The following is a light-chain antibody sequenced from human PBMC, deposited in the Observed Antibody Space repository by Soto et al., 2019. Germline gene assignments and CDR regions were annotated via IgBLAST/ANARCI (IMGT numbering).Light chain of an antibody. CDR1: SSDVGSYNL. J-gene: IGLJ2*01. Sequence: QSALTQPASVSGSPGQSITISCTGTSSDVGSYNLVSWYQQHPGKAPKLMIYEVSKRPSGVSNRFSGSKSGNTASLTISGLQAEDDADYYCCSYAGSRHVVFGGGTKVTVL. CDR2: EVS. CDR3: CSYAGSRHVV. V-gene: IGLV2-23*02.